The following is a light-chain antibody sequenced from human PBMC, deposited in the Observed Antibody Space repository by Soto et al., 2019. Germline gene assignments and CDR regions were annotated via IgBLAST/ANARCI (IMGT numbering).Light chain of an antibody. CDR1: SSDVGAYNY. V-gene: IGLV2-14*01. Sequence: QSALTQPASVSGSPGQSIAISCTGTSSDVGAYNYVSWYQQHPAKAPKLMIYDVTNRPSGVSDRFSGSKSGNTASLTISGLQAEDEADYYRISYTTSSTYVFGSGTKVTVL. CDR3: ISYTTSSTYV. J-gene: IGLJ1*01. CDR2: DVT.